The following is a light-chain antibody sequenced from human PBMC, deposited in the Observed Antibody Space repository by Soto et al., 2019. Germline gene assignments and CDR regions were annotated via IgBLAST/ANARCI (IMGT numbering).Light chain of an antibody. CDR1: SGSIASNY. CDR2: EDN. CDR3: QSYDSSNWV. V-gene: IGLV6-57*04. J-gene: IGLJ3*02. Sequence: NFMLTQPHSVSESPGKTVTISCTRSSGSIASNYVQWYHQRPGSAPTIVMYEDNQRPSGVPDRFSGSIDRSSNSASLTISGLKPEDEGDFYCQSYDSSNWVFGGGTKLPVL.